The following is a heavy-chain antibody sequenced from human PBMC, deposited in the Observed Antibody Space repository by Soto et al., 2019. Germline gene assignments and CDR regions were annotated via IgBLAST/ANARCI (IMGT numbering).Heavy chain of an antibody. CDR3: AKLGLRGAYCGGDCYDAFDI. D-gene: IGHD2-21*02. CDR1: GFTFSSYG. CDR2: ISYDGSNK. Sequence: QVQLVESGGGVVQPGRSLRLSCAASGFTFSSYGMHWVRQAPGKGLEWVAVISYDGSNKYYADSVKGRFTISRDNSKNTLYRQMNSLRAEDTAVYYCAKLGLRGAYCGGDCYDAFDIWGQGTMVTVSS. V-gene: IGHV3-30*18. J-gene: IGHJ3*02.